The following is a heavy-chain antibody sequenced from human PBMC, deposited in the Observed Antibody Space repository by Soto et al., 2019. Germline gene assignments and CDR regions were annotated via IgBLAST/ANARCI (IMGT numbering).Heavy chain of an antibody. CDR3: ARHGYNYGGGYFDY. J-gene: IGHJ4*02. V-gene: IGHV3-66*04. CDR1: GVTVSSNY. CDR2: IYSGGST. Sequence: EVQLVESGGGLVQPGGFLRLSCAASGVTVSSNYMSWVRQAPGKGLEWVSVIYSGGSTYYADSVKGRFTISRDNSKNTLYLQMNNLRAEDTAVYYCARHGYNYGGGYFDYWGQGTLVTVSS. D-gene: IGHD5-18*01.